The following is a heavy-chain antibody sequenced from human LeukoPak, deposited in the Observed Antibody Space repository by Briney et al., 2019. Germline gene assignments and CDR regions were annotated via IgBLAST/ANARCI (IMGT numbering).Heavy chain of an antibody. Sequence: GGSLRLSCAASGFTFSSYGMHWVRQAPGKGLEWVAFISYDGSNKYYADSVKGRFTISRDNSKNTLYLQMNSLRAEDTAVYYCAKDNYGDIVVVPAVNGLDYWGQGTLVTVSS. J-gene: IGHJ4*02. CDR1: GFTFSSYG. D-gene: IGHD2-2*01. V-gene: IGHV3-30*18. CDR3: AKDNYGDIVVVPAVNGLDY. CDR2: ISYDGSNK.